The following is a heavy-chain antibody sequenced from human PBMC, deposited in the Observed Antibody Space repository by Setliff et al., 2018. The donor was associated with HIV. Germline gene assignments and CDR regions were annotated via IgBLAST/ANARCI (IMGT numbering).Heavy chain of an antibody. CDR3: ATDPGYSSTWYSESFQH. CDR1: GYTLTELS. D-gene: IGHD6-13*01. Sequence: ASVKVSCKISGYTLTELSIHWVRQAPGKGLEWMANFDPEDGVTFYAQKFQGRLTMTEDTSTDTAYMELSSLRSDDTAMYYCATDPGYSSTWYSESFQHWGQGTLVTVSS. V-gene: IGHV1-24*01. J-gene: IGHJ1*01. CDR2: FDPEDGVT.